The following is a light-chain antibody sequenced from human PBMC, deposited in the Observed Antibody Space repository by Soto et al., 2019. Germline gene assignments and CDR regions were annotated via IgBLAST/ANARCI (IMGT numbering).Light chain of an antibody. V-gene: IGLV2-11*01. CDR2: DVI. CDR3: CSYAGDYTFV. Sequence: QSALIQPRSVSGSPGQSVTISCTGTSSDVGVYKYVSWYRQHPGKAPKLMIYDVIPRPSGVPDRFSGSKSGNTASLTISGLQAEDEADYYCCSYAGDYTFVFGSGTKLTVL. J-gene: IGLJ1*01. CDR1: SSDVGVYKY.